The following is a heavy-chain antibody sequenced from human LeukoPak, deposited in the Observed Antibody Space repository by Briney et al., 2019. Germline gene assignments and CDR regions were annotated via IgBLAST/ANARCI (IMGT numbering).Heavy chain of an antibody. J-gene: IGHJ4*02. V-gene: IGHV3-30*02. CDR3: VKDNPIEEVPGLGPGQ. D-gene: IGHD2-2*01. CDR1: GFTVGSSY. CDR2: IRYDGSTK. Sequence: PGGSLTLSCAASGFTVGSSYMDWVRQAPGKGLEWVAFIRYDGSTKLYADSVKGRFTISRDNSKNTLWLQMNSVRTEDTAVYYCVKDNPIEEVPGLGPGQWGQGTLVTVSS.